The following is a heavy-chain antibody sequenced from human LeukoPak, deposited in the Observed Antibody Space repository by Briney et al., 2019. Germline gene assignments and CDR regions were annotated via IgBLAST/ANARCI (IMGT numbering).Heavy chain of an antibody. J-gene: IGHJ4*02. D-gene: IGHD6-13*01. CDR3: ARLRYSSSRYDGEPDYFDY. Sequence: SETLSLTCTVSGGSVSSYYWSWIRQPPGRGLEWIGYIYYSGSTNYNPSLKSRVTISVDTSKNQFSLKLSSVTAADTAVYYCARLRYSSSRYDGEPDYFDYWGQGTLVTVSS. V-gene: IGHV4-59*08. CDR2: IYYSGST. CDR1: GGSVSSYY.